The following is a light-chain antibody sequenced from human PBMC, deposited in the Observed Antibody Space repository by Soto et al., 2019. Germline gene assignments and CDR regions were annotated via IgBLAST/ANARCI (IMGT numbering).Light chain of an antibody. J-gene: IGLJ1*01. Sequence: QSALTQPASVSGSPGQSITISCTGTSSDVGGYNYVSWYQQHPGKAPKLMIYEVSNRPSGGSNRCSGSKSGNTASLTISGLLAEDEADYYCCSYTSSSTPFVFGTGTKLTVL. V-gene: IGLV2-14*01. CDR1: SSDVGGYNY. CDR3: CSYTSSSTPFV. CDR2: EVS.